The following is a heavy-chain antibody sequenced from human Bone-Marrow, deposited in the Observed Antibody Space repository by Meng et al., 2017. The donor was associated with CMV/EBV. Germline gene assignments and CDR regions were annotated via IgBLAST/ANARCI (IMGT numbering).Heavy chain of an antibody. CDR3: ARGAVLRFLEWLHYYYYYGMDV. CDR1: GFTFSSYA. V-gene: IGHV3-30*04. D-gene: IGHD3-3*01. CDR2: ISHDGSDK. Sequence: GGSLRLSCAASGFTFSSYAMHWVRQAPGKGLEWVAVISHDGSDKYYADSVKGRFSISRDNSKNTLNLQMNSLGAEDTAVYYCARGAVLRFLEWLHYYYYYGMDVWGQGTTVTVSS. J-gene: IGHJ6*02.